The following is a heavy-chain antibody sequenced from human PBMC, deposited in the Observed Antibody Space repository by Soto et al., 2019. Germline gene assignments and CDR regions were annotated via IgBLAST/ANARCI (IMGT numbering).Heavy chain of an antibody. D-gene: IGHD4-17*01. J-gene: IGHJ2*01. CDR3: ARDPLYGDYVTLGYFDL. Sequence: QVQLVQSGAEVKKPGSSVKVSCQASGGTFSSSAISWVRQAPGHGLEWMGGIIPIFGKANYAQKFQGRVTITADKSTSTDYMELSSLRSEDTAVYYCARDPLYGDYVTLGYFDLWGRGTLVTVSS. V-gene: IGHV1-69*06. CDR2: IIPIFGKA. CDR1: GGTFSSSA.